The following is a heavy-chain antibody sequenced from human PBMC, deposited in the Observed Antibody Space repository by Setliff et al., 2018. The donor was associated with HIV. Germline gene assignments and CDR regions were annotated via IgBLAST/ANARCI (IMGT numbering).Heavy chain of an antibody. CDR2: IHHSGTT. CDR1: GYSISSGYY. D-gene: IGHD3-16*02. Sequence: SETLSLTCAVSGYSISSGYYWAWIRQSPGKGLDWIGSIHHSGTTYYNPSLKSRVTISVDTTTNQVSLQVNSVTAADTAVYYCVRAGDYVWGSYRLDYWGQGTLVTVSS. V-gene: IGHV4-38-2*01. CDR3: VRAGDYVWGSYRLDY. J-gene: IGHJ4*02.